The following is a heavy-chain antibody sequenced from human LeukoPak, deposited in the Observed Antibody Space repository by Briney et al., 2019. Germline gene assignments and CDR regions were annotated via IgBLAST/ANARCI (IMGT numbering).Heavy chain of an antibody. Sequence: GGSLRLSCAASGFTFSSYSMNWVRQAPGKGLEWVSSISSSSSYIYYADSVKGRFTISRDNAKNSLYLQTNSLRAEDTAVYYCARDGPDYYGSGRAFDIWGQGTMVTVSS. D-gene: IGHD3-10*01. J-gene: IGHJ3*02. V-gene: IGHV3-21*01. CDR1: GFTFSSYS. CDR2: ISSSSSYI. CDR3: ARDGPDYYGSGRAFDI.